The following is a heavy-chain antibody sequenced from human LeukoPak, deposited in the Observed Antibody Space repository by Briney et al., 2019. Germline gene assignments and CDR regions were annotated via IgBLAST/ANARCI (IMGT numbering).Heavy chain of an antibody. CDR1: GFTFSNAW. V-gene: IGHV3-48*04. CDR3: AKSSSSTHAFDI. J-gene: IGHJ3*02. D-gene: IGHD6-13*01. Sequence: PGGSLRLSCAASGFTFSNAWMSWVRQAPGKGLEWVSYINSSSDAMYYLDSVKGRFTISRDNAKNSLYLQMNSLRAEDTAVYYCAKSSSSTHAFDIWGQGTMVTVSS. CDR2: INSSSDAM.